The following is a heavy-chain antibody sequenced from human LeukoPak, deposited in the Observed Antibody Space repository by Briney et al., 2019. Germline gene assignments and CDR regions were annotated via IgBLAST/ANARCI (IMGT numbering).Heavy chain of an antibody. D-gene: IGHD6-13*01. V-gene: IGHV1-46*01. CDR1: GYTFTSYY. J-gene: IGHJ6*02. Sequence: ASVKVSCKASGYTFTSYYMHWVRQAPGQGLEWMGIINPSGGSTSYAQKFQGRVTMTRDTSTSTVYMEPSSLRSEDTAVYYCARERAAAANYYYYGMDVWGQGTTVTVSS. CDR2: INPSGGST. CDR3: ARERAAAANYYYYGMDV.